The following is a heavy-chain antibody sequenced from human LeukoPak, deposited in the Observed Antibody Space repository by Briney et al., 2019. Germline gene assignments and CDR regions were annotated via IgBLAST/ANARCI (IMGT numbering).Heavy chain of an antibody. CDR2: IYHSGST. J-gene: IGHJ6*03. V-gene: IGHV4-38-2*02. CDR3: ARAFLARYENYYYYMDV. Sequence: SETLSLTCTVSGYSISSGYYWGWIRQPPGKGLEWIGSIYHSGSTYYNPSLKSRVTISVDTSKNQFSLKLSSVTAADTAVYYCARAFLARYENYYYYMDVWGKGTTVTVSS. D-gene: IGHD3-16*02. CDR1: GYSISSGYY.